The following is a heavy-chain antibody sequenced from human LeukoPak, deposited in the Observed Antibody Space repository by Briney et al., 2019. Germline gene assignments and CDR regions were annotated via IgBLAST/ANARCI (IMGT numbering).Heavy chain of an antibody. D-gene: IGHD2-2*01. V-gene: IGHV1-58*01. CDR2: IVVGSGNT. CDR1: GFTFTSSA. Sequence: SVKVSCKASGFTFTSSAVQWVRQARGQRLEWIGWIVVGSGNTNYAQKFQERVTITRDMSTSTAYMELSSLRSEDTAVYYCARWGCSSTSCYSYYYYMDVWGKGTTVTVSS. J-gene: IGHJ6*03. CDR3: ARWGCSSTSCYSYYYYMDV.